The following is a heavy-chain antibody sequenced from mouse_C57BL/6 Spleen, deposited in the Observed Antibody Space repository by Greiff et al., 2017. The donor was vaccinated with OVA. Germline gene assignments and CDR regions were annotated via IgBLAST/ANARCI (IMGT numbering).Heavy chain of an antibody. V-gene: IGHV5-17*01. CDR2: ISSGSSTI. J-gene: IGHJ4*01. CDR3: AYYYGSSYYAMDY. D-gene: IGHD1-1*01. Sequence: EVRLVESGGGLVKPGGSLKLSCAASGFTFSDYGMHWVRQAPEKGLEWVAYISSGSSTIYYADTVKGRFTISRDNAKNTLFLQMTSLRSEDTAMYYCAYYYGSSYYAMDYWGQGTSVTVSS. CDR1: GFTFSDYG.